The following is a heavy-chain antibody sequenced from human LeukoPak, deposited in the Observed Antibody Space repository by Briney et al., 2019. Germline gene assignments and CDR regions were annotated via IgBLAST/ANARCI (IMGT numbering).Heavy chain of an antibody. V-gene: IGHV3-7*03. CDR2: INHNGNVN. Sequence: GGSLRLSCAASGFTFSSYWMNWALQAPGKGLEWVASINHNGNVNYYVDSVKGRFTISRDNAKNSLYLQMSNLRAEDTAVYFCARGGGLDVWGQGATVTVSS. J-gene: IGHJ6*02. D-gene: IGHD3-16*01. CDR1: GFTFSSYW. CDR3: ARGGGLDV.